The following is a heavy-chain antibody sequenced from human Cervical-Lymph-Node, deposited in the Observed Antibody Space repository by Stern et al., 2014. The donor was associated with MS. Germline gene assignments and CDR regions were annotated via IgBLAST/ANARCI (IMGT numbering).Heavy chain of an antibody. D-gene: IGHD2-21*02. Sequence: VHLVESGSELKEPGASVKVSCKASGYTFTKYAMNWVRQAPGQGLEWMGWINTNTGNPTYAQGFTGRFVFSLDTSVNTAYLQISSLKAEDSAVYYCARGVGEHCSGDCYMHWGQGTLVTVSS. J-gene: IGHJ4*02. V-gene: IGHV7-4-1*02. CDR2: INTNTGNP. CDR3: ARGVGEHCSGDCYMH. CDR1: GYTFTKYA.